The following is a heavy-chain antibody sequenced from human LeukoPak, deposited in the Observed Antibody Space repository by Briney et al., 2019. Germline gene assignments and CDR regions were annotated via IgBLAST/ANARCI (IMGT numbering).Heavy chain of an antibody. Sequence: QPGRSLRLSCAASGFTFSSYAMHWVRQTPGKGLEWVAVISYDGSNKYYADSVKGRFTISRDNSKNTLYLQMNSLRAEDTAVYYCTRDRDRTRTWYLGYWGQGTLVTVSS. CDR2: ISYDGSNK. V-gene: IGHV3-30*04. J-gene: IGHJ4*02. D-gene: IGHD1-14*01. CDR1: GFTFSSYA. CDR3: TRDRDRTRTWYLGY.